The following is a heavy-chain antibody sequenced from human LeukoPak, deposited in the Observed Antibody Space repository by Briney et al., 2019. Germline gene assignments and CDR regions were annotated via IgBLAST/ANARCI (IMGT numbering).Heavy chain of an antibody. CDR1: GFNFGDYA. CDR3: TRFYNEYSTWALDY. V-gene: IGHV3-49*04. CDR2: IRSKVYRGTT. D-gene: IGHD4-11*01. Sequence: GGSLRLSCTVSGFNFGDYAMSWVRQAPGKGLEWVGFIRSKVYRGTTDRAASVKGRFSISRDDSKSIAYLQMNSLKTEDTAVYYCTRFYNEYSTWALDYWGQGTPVTVSS. J-gene: IGHJ4*02.